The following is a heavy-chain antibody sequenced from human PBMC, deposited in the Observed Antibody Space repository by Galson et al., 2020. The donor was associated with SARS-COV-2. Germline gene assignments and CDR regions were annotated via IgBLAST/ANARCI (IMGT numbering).Heavy chain of an antibody. V-gene: IGHV1-3*01. Sequence: ASVKVSCKASGYTFTSYAMHWVRQAPGQRLEWMGWINAGNGNTKYSQKFQGRVTITRDTSASTAYMELSSLRSEDTAVYYCGYCSSTSCYADFDYWGQGTVVTVSS. CDR3: GYCSSTSCYADFDY. CDR2: INAGNGNT. CDR1: GYTFTSYA. J-gene: IGHJ4*02. D-gene: IGHD2-2*01.